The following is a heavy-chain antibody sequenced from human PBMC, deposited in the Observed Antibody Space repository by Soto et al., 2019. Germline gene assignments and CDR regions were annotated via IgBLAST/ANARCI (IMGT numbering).Heavy chain of an antibody. V-gene: IGHV3-53*01. Sequence: PGGSLRLSCAASGFTVSSNYMIWVRQAPGKGLEWVSVICSGGSTYYADSVKGRFTISRDNSKNTLYLQMNSLRAEDTAVYYCVSGYCTNGVCPSKYYYYYYGMDVWGQGTTVTVSS. CDR1: GFTVSSNY. CDR2: ICSGGST. D-gene: IGHD2-8*01. J-gene: IGHJ6*02. CDR3: VSGYCTNGVCPSKYYYYYYGMDV.